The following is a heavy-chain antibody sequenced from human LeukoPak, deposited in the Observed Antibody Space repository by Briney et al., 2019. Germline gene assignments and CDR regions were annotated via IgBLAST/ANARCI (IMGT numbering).Heavy chain of an antibody. CDR1: GFTFSSYA. Sequence: GGSLRLSCAASGFTFSSYAMSWVRQAPGKGLEWVSAISGSGGSTYYADSVKGRFTISRDNSKNTLYLQMNSLRAEDTAVYYCAKGGSSWESYYYYGMDVWGQGTTVTVSS. CDR2: ISGSGGST. D-gene: IGHD6-13*01. CDR3: AKGGSSWESYYYYGMDV. J-gene: IGHJ6*02. V-gene: IGHV3-23*01.